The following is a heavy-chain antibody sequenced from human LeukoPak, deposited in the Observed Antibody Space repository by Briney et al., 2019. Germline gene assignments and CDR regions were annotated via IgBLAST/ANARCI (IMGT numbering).Heavy chain of an antibody. J-gene: IGHJ4*02. V-gene: IGHV3-30*03. CDR3: ARDGTDCGGDCYLTN. D-gene: IGHD2-21*02. CDR2: ISHDGSNK. Sequence: PGGSLRLSCAASGFTFSSYGMHWVRQAPGKGLEWVAVISHDGSNKYYADSVKGRFTISRDNSKNTLYLQMNSLRAEDTAVYYCARDGTDCGGDCYLTNWGQGTLVTVSS. CDR1: GFTFSSYG.